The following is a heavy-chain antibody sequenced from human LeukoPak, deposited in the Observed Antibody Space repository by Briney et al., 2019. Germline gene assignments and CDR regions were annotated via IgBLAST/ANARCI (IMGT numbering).Heavy chain of an antibody. V-gene: IGHV3-NL1*01. D-gene: IGHD3-10*02. J-gene: IGHJ6*04. CDR3: AELGITMIGGV. CDR1: GFPFSSYG. Sequence: GMSLRLSCAASGFPFSSYGMHWVRQAPGKGLEWVSSIDYSGGSTHYADSVMGRFTISRDNAKNSLYLQMNSLRAEDTAVYYCAELGITMIGGVWGKGTTVTISS. CDR2: IDYSGGST.